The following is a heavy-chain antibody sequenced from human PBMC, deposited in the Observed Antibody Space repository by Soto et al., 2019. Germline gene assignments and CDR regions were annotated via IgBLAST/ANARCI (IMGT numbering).Heavy chain of an antibody. CDR3: ARDSTLYSSSSWFDP. J-gene: IGHJ5*02. V-gene: IGHV3-33*01. CDR2: IWYDGSNK. Sequence: PGGSLRLSCAASGFTFSSYGMHWVRQAPGKGLEWVAVIWYDGSNKYYADSVKGRFTISRDNSKNTLYLQMNSLRAEDTSVYYCARDSTLYSSSSWFDPWGQGTLVTVAS. D-gene: IGHD6-6*01. CDR1: GFTFSSYG.